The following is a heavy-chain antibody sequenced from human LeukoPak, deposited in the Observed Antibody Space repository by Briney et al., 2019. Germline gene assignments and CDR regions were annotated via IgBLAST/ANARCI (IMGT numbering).Heavy chain of an antibody. Sequence: GGSLRLSCTASGFTFGDYAMGWFRQAPGKGLEWVGFIRSKAYGGTTEYAASVKGRFTISRDDSKSIAYLQMNSLKTEDTAVYYCTRDGGSSSTHYYYYGMDVWGQGTTVTVSS. CDR1: GFTFGDYA. CDR2: IRSKAYGGTT. CDR3: TRDGGSSSTHYYYYGMDV. J-gene: IGHJ6*02. D-gene: IGHD6-6*01. V-gene: IGHV3-49*03.